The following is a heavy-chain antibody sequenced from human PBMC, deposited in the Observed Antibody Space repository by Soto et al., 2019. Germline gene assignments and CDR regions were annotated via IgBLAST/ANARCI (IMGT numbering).Heavy chain of an antibody. V-gene: IGHV1-18*01. CDR2: ISAYNGNT. CDR1: GYTFTSYG. D-gene: IGHD3-22*01. J-gene: IGHJ5*02. Sequence: ASVKVSCKASGYTFTSYGISWVRQAPGQGLEWMGWISAYNGNTNYAQKLQGRVTMTTDTSTSTAYMELRSLRSDDTAVYYCARIYYYDSSGPTGWLDPWGQGTLVTVSS. CDR3: ARIYYYDSSGPTGWLDP.